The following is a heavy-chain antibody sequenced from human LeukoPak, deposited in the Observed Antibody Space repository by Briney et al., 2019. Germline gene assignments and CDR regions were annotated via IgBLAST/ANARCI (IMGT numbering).Heavy chain of an antibody. CDR1: GFTFSTYA. CDR2: ISGSGGRT. Sequence: GGSLRLSCAASGFTFSTYAMSWVRQAPGKGLEWVSAISGSGGRTYYADSAKGRFTISRDNSKNTLYLQMNSLRAEDTAVYYCAKERLSSGYFDYWGQGTLVTVSS. D-gene: IGHD3-22*01. V-gene: IGHV3-23*01. J-gene: IGHJ4*02. CDR3: AKERLSSGYFDY.